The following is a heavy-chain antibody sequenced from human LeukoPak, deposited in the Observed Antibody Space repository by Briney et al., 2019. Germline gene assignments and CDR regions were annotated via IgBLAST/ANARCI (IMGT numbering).Heavy chain of an antibody. CDR2: IKQDGSEK. CDR1: GFTFSSYS. CDR3: ARVRVEPGYYERDYYYMDV. J-gene: IGHJ6*03. Sequence: PGGSLRLSCAASGFTFSSYSMNWVRQAPGKGLEWVANIKQDGSEKYYVDSVKGRFTISRDNAKNSLYLQMNSLRAEDTAVYYCARVRVEPGYYERDYYYMDVWGKGTTVTVSS. V-gene: IGHV3-7*01. D-gene: IGHD3-22*01.